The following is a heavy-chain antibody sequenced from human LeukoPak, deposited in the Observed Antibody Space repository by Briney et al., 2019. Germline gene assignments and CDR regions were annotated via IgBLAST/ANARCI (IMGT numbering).Heavy chain of an antibody. Sequence: PGGSLRLSCAASGFPFSSYAMSWVRQAPGKGLEWVSVIYSGGSTYYADSVKGRFTISRDNSRNTLYLQMNSLRAEDTAVYHCARWDGDYGWFDPWGQGTLVTVSS. CDR3: ARWDGDYGWFDP. CDR1: GFPFSSYA. D-gene: IGHD4-17*01. V-gene: IGHV3-53*01. CDR2: IYSGGST. J-gene: IGHJ5*02.